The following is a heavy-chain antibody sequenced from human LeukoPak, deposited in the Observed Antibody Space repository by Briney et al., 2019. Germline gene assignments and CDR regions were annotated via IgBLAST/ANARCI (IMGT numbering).Heavy chain of an antibody. CDR3: AKDGRRVVPAANPSTDY. Sequence: PGESLRLSCAASGFTFSSYGMHWVRQAPGKGLEWVAFIRYDGSNKYYADSVKGRFTISRDNSKNTLYLQMNSLRAEDTAVYYCAKDGRRVVPAANPSTDYWGQGTLVTVSS. D-gene: IGHD2-2*01. CDR2: IRYDGSNK. V-gene: IGHV3-30*02. CDR1: GFTFSSYG. J-gene: IGHJ4*02.